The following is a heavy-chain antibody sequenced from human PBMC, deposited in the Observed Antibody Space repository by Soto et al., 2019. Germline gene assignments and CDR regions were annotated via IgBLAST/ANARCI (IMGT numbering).Heavy chain of an antibody. V-gene: IGHV3-33*01. CDR2: IWYDGSNK. CDR1: GFTFSSYV. D-gene: IGHD3-22*01. CDR3: ARDIAYYYDSSGVDYGMDV. J-gene: IGHJ6*02. Sequence: LRLSCAASGFTFSSYVMHWVRQAPGKGLEWVAVIWYDGSNKYYADSVKGRFTISRDNSENTLYLQMNSLRAEDTAVYYCARDIAYYYDSSGVDYGMDVWGQGTTVTVSS.